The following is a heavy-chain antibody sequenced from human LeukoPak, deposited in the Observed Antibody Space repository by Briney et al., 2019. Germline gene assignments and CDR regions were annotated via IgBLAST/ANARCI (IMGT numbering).Heavy chain of an antibody. Sequence: GASVKVSCTASGYTFTSYYMHWVRQAPGQGLEWMGKINPSGGSTSYAQKFQGRVTMTRDTSTSTVYMELSSLRSEDTAVYYCARDPLGVTTSWGYYYGMDVWGQGTTVTVSS. D-gene: IGHD4-11*01. CDR2: INPSGGST. CDR1: GYTFTSYY. V-gene: IGHV1-46*01. J-gene: IGHJ6*02. CDR3: ARDPLGVTTSWGYYYGMDV.